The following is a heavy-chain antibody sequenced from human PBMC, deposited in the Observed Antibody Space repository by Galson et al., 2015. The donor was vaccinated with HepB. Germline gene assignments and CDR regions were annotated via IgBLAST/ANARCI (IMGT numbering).Heavy chain of an antibody. CDR1: GYTFTSYA. CDR2: INTNTGNP. V-gene: IGHV7-4-1*02. CDR3: AREEDYYDSSGYYYNGNWFDP. Sequence: SVKVSCKASGYTFTSYAMNWVRQAPGQGLEWMGWINTNTGNPTYAQGFTGRFVFSLDTSVSTAYLQISSLKAEDTAVYYCAREEDYYDSSGYYYNGNWFDPWGQGTLVTVSS. D-gene: IGHD3-22*01. J-gene: IGHJ5*02.